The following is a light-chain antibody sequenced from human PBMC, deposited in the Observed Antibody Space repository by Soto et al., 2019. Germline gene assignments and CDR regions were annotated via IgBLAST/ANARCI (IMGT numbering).Light chain of an antibody. CDR2: GAS. CDR1: QSVSSNY. CDR3: QQYGSSPTWT. J-gene: IGKJ1*01. V-gene: IGKV3-20*01. Sequence: ESVLTQSSGTLSLSRGGRATLACRASQSVSSNYLAWYQQKPGQAPRPLIYGASTRASGIPDRFSGSGSGTDFTLTIRRLEPEDSGVYYCQQYGSSPTWTFGQGTKVDIK.